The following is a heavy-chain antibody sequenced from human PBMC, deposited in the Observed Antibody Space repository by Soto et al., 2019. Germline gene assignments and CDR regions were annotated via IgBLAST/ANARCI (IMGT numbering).Heavy chain of an antibody. CDR1: GGSISSGGYS. V-gene: IGHV4-30-2*01. Sequence: QLQLQESGSGLVKPSQTVSLTCAVSGGSISSGGYSWSWIRQPPGKGLEWIGYIYHSGSTYYNPSLKSRVTISVDRSKNQFSLKLSSVTAADTAVYYCARVGYSNYIGIQYNWFDPWGQGTLVTVSS. CDR3: ARVGYSNYIGIQYNWFDP. CDR2: IYHSGST. D-gene: IGHD4-4*01. J-gene: IGHJ5*02.